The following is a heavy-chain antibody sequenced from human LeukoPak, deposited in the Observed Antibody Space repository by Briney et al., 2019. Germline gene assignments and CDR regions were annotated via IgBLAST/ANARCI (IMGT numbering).Heavy chain of an antibody. J-gene: IGHJ4*02. CDR2: FDPEDGET. D-gene: IGHD3-16*02. CDR3: ATVMITFGGVIVHPRAFDY. CDR1: GYTLTELS. V-gene: IGHV1-24*01. Sequence: GASVKVSCKVSGYTLTELSMHWVRQAPGKGLEWMGGFDPEDGETIYAQKFQGRVTMTEDTSTDTAYMELSSLRPEDTAVYYCATVMITFGGVIVHPRAFDYWGQGTLVTVSS.